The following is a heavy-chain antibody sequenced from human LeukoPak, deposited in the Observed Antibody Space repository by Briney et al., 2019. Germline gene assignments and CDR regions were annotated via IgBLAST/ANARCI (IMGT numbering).Heavy chain of an antibody. CDR1: GFTFSSYA. Sequence: GGSLRLSCAASGFTFSSYAMSWVRQAPGKGLEWVSAISGSGGSTYYADSVKGRFTISRDNSKNTLYLQMNSLRAEDTAVYYCARAPPPNWNYKRDYYYYGMDVWGQGTTVTVSS. CDR3: ARAPPPNWNYKRDYYYYGMDV. V-gene: IGHV3-23*01. D-gene: IGHD1-7*01. J-gene: IGHJ6*02. CDR2: ISGSGGST.